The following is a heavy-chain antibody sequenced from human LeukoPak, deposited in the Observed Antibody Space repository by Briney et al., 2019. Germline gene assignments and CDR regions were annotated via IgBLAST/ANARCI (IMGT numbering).Heavy chain of an antibody. V-gene: IGHV3-7*03. Sequence: PGGSLRLSCAASGFSFSGYWMTWVRQAPGKRLEWVANIKQDGSKTSYVTSVRGRFTISRDNAKNSLYLQMNNLRVEDTAVYFCAREEVKSFDNWGQGTLVTVSS. CDR3: AREEVKSFDN. CDR1: GFSFSGYW. CDR2: IKQDGSKT. J-gene: IGHJ4*02.